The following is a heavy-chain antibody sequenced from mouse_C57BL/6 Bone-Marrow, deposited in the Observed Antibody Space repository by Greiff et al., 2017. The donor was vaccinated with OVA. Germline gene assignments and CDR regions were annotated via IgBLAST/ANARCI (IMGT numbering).Heavy chain of an antibody. Sequence: EVKLMESGPELVKPGASVKISCKASGYSFTDYNMNWVKQSNGKSLEWIGVINPNYGTTSYNQKFKGKATLTVDQSSSTAYMQLNSLTSEDSAVYYCARYYSNYPAWFAYWGQGTLVTVSA. CDR1: GYSFTDYN. D-gene: IGHD2-5*01. CDR3: ARYYSNYPAWFAY. CDR2: INPNYGTT. V-gene: IGHV1-39*01. J-gene: IGHJ3*01.